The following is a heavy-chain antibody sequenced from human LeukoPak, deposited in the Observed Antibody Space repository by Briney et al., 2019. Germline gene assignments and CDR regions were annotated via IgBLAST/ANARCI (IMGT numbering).Heavy chain of an antibody. CDR2: ISYDGSNK. Sequence: PGRSLRLSCAASRFTFCSYAMHWVRQAPGKGLEWVAVISYDGSNKYYADSVKGRFTISRDNSKNTLYPQMNSLRAEDTAVYYCARTFPGGGGFDYWGQGTLVTVSS. D-gene: IGHD3-16*01. CDR3: ARTFPGGGGFDY. V-gene: IGHV3-30-3*01. CDR1: RFTFCSYA. J-gene: IGHJ4*02.